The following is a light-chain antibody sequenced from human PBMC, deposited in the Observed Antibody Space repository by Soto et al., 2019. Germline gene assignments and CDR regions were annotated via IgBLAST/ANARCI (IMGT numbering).Light chain of an antibody. CDR1: QTLLHNNGYNY. J-gene: IGKJ1*01. Sequence: DIVMTQSPLSLPVTPGEPASISCRSSQTLLHNNGYNYLDWYLQKPGQSPQLLIYMGSNRASGVPDRFSGSGSGTDFTLIISRVEADDVGVYYCMQARQPPRTFGQGTKVEVK. V-gene: IGKV2-28*01. CDR2: MGS. CDR3: MQARQPPRT.